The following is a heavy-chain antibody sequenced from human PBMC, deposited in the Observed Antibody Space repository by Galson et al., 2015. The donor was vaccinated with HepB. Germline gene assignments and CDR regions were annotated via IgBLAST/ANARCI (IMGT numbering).Heavy chain of an antibody. Sequence: SLRLSCAASGFTFSSYGMHWVRQAPGKGLEWVAVIWYDGSNKYYADSVKGRFTISRDNSKNTLYLQMNSLRAEDTAVYYCARDAMVRGLDYWGQGTLVTVSS. D-gene: IGHD3-10*01. J-gene: IGHJ4*02. CDR3: ARDAMVRGLDY. CDR1: GFTFSSYG. V-gene: IGHV3-33*08. CDR2: IWYDGSNK.